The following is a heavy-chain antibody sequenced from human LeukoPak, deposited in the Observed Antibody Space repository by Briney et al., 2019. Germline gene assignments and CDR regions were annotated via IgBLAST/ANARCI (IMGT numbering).Heavy chain of an antibody. CDR1: GFTFSSYW. J-gene: IGHJ4*02. V-gene: IGHV3-7*01. CDR3: AGQLITHGGY. CDR2: IKQDGSEK. D-gene: IGHD3-10*01. Sequence: GGSLRLSCAASGFTFSSYWMTWVRQAPGKGLGWVANIKQDGSEKYYVDSVKGRFTISRDNAMNSLYLQMNSQRAKDTAVYYCAGQLITHGGYWGQGTLVTVSS.